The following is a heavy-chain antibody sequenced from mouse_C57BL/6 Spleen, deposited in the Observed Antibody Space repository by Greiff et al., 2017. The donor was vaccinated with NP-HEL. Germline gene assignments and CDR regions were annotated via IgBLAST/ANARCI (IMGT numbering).Heavy chain of an antibody. V-gene: IGHV1-4*01. CDR1: GYTFTSYT. J-gene: IGHJ4*01. CDR3: ARGITTVVAPYAMDY. CDR2: INPSSGYT. Sequence: QVQLQQSGAELARPGASVKMSCKASGYTFTSYTLHWVKQRPGQGLEWIGYINPSSGYTKYNQKFKDKATLTADKSSSTAYMQLSSLTSEDSAVYYCARGITTVVAPYAMDYWGQGTSVTVSS. D-gene: IGHD1-1*01.